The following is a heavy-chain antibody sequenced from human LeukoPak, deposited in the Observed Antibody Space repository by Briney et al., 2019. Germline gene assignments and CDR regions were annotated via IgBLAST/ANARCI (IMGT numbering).Heavy chain of an antibody. CDR3: AKGEGDYSNYVDAFDI. CDR2: INPSGGST. J-gene: IGHJ3*02. CDR1: GYTFTSYY. V-gene: IGHV1-46*01. D-gene: IGHD4-11*01. Sequence: ASVKVSCKASGYTFTSYYMHWVRQAPGQGLEWMGIINPSGGSTSYAQKFQGRVTMTRDTSTSTVYMELSSLRSEDTAVYYCAKGEGDYSNYVDAFDIWGQGTMVTVSS.